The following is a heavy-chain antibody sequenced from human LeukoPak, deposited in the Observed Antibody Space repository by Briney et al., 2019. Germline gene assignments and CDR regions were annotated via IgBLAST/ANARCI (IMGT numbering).Heavy chain of an antibody. CDR1: GFTFSSYW. V-gene: IGHV3-74*01. D-gene: IGHD4-17*01. Sequence: GGSLRLSCAASGFTFSSYWMHWVRHAPGKGLVWVSRINSDGSSASYAHSVKGRFTISRDNAKNSLYLQMNTLRAEDTAVYYCARDRTTVTTFDYWGQGTLVTVSS. J-gene: IGHJ4*02. CDR2: INSDGSSA. CDR3: ARDRTTVTTFDY.